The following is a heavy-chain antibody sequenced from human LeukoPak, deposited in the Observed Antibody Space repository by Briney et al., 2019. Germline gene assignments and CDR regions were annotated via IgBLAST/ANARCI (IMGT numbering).Heavy chain of an antibody. D-gene: IGHD2-2*01. V-gene: IGHV3-21*01. CDR2: SSSSSSYI. CDR3: ARDPGNIVVVPAAGMDV. J-gene: IGHJ6*03. Sequence: GGSLSLSCAASGFTFSSYSMNWVGQAPGKGLEWVSSSSSSSSYIYYADSVKGRFTTSRDNAKNSLYLQMNSLRAEDTAMYYCARDPGNIVVVPAAGMDVWGKGTTVTVSS. CDR1: GFTFSSYS.